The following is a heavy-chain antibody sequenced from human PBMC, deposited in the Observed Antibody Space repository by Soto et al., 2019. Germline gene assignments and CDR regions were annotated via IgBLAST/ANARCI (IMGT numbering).Heavy chain of an antibody. D-gene: IGHD6-6*01. Sequence: PXETLSLTCSVSGCSISSFYWNWIRQPAGKGLEWIGRIYRNGYTDYNPSLNSRVTMSVDTSKHQFSLQLSSVTAADTARYYCARGPSTSSIGTFDIWGQGTMVTVSS. CDR3: ARGPSTSSIGTFDI. CDR1: GCSISSFY. J-gene: IGHJ3*02. V-gene: IGHV4-4*07. CDR2: IYRNGYT.